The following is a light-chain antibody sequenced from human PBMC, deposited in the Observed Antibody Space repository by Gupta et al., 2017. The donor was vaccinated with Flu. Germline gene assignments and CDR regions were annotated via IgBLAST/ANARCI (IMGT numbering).Light chain of an antibody. CDR1: SNDVGGSNR. J-gene: IGLJ1*01. Sequence: QSAPTQARSVSGSPGQSVTISCTGSSNDVGGSNRVSWYQQRPGTAPKLILYEVTERPSGVPDRFSASKSGNTASLTISGLQAEDEADYYCSSHAGRDTFVFGTGTTVTV. V-gene: IGLV2-11*01. CDR2: EVT. CDR3: SSHAGRDTFV.